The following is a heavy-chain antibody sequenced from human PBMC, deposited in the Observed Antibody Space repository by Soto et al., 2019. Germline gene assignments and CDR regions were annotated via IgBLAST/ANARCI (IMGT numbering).Heavy chain of an antibody. V-gene: IGHV3-48*03. CDR1: GFTFSSYE. Sequence: GGSLRLSCAASGFTFSSYEMNWVRQAPGKGLEWVSYISSSGSTIYYADSVKGRFTISRDNAKNSLYLQMNSLRAEDTAVYYCARDYDFWSGTHSNYGMDVWGQGTTVTAP. J-gene: IGHJ6*02. CDR3: ARDYDFWSGTHSNYGMDV. D-gene: IGHD3-3*01. CDR2: ISSSGSTI.